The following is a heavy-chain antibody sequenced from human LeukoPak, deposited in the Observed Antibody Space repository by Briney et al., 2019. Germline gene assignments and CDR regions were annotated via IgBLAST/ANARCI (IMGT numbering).Heavy chain of an antibody. Sequence: PSETLSLTCTVSGGSISSSSYYWGWIRQPPGKGLEWIGCIHYSGYTNYNPSLKSRVTISVDTSKNHFSLKLSSVTAADTAVYYCARTTMVRGTYYMDVWGKGTTVTISS. CDR3: ARTTMVRGTYYMDV. D-gene: IGHD3-10*01. CDR1: GGSISSSSYY. CDR2: IHYSGYT. J-gene: IGHJ6*03. V-gene: IGHV4-61*03.